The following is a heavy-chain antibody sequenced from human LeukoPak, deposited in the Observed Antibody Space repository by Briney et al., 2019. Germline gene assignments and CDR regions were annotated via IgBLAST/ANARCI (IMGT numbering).Heavy chain of an antibody. CDR3: ARDGGEIRYSSGWYVY. Sequence: SVKVSCKTSGYTFTAYYMHWVRQAPGQGLEWMGRIIPILGIANYAQKFQGRVTITADKSTSTAYMELSSLRSEDTAVYYCARDGGEIRYSSGWYVYWGQGTLVTVSS. J-gene: IGHJ4*02. D-gene: IGHD6-19*01. CDR2: IIPILGIA. CDR1: GYTFTAYY. V-gene: IGHV1-69*04.